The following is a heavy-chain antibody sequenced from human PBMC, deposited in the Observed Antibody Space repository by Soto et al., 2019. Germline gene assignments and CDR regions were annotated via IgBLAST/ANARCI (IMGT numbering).Heavy chain of an antibody. J-gene: IGHJ5*02. D-gene: IGHD3-3*01. CDR2: IDPEDGET. CDR1: GYTLTELS. CDR3: ARDVLRFLEWLSYNWFDP. V-gene: IGHV1-24*01. Sequence: ASVKVSCKVSGYTLTELSMHWVRQAPGKGLEWMGWIDPEDGETIYAQKLQGRVTMTTDTSTSTAYMELRSLRSDDTAVYYCARDVLRFLEWLSYNWFDPWGQGTLVTVSS.